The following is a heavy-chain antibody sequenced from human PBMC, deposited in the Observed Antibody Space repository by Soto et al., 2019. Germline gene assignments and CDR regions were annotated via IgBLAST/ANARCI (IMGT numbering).Heavy chain of an antibody. D-gene: IGHD2-15*01. Sequence: QPGGSLRLSCAASGFTLGSYAMSWVRQAPGKGLEWVSAISGSGGSTYYADSVKGRFTISRDNSKNTLYLQMNSLRAEDTAVYYCATLNLDIVVVVAATPFDYWGQGTLVTVSS. J-gene: IGHJ4*02. V-gene: IGHV3-23*01. CDR2: ISGSGGST. CDR3: ATLNLDIVVVVAATPFDY. CDR1: GFTLGSYA.